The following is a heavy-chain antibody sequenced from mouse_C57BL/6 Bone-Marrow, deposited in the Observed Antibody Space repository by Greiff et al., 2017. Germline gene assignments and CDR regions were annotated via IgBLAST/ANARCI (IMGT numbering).Heavy chain of an antibody. Sequence: QVQLQQPGAELVKPGASVKLSCKASGYTFTSYWMQWVKRRPGQGLEWIGEIDPSDSYTNYNQKFKGKATLTVDTSSSTAYMQLSSLTSEDSAVYYCAAGLRRWTWFAYWGQGTLVTVSA. CDR2: IDPSDSYT. J-gene: IGHJ3*01. D-gene: IGHD2-4*01. CDR3: AAGLRRWTWFAY. CDR1: GYTFTSYW. V-gene: IGHV1-50*01.